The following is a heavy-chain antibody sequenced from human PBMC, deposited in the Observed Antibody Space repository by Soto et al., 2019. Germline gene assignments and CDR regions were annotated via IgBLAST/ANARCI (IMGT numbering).Heavy chain of an antibody. D-gene: IGHD5-18*01. Sequence: QVQLVESGGGVVQPGRSLRLSCAASGFTFSSYGMHWVCQAPGKGLEWVAVISYDGSNKYYADSVKGRFTISRDNSKNPLYLQMNSLRAEDTAVYYCAKENYTAMFDYWGQGTLVTVSS. CDR2: ISYDGSNK. J-gene: IGHJ4*02. CDR3: AKENYTAMFDY. CDR1: GFTFSSYG. V-gene: IGHV3-30*18.